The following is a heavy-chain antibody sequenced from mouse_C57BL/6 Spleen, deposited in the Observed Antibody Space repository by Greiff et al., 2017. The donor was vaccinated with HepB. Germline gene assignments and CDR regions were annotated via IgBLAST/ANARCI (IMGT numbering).Heavy chain of an antibody. CDR2: ISGGGGNT. V-gene: IGHV5-9*01. J-gene: IGHJ2*01. D-gene: IGHD2-3*01. CDR3: ARHDGYYYFDD. Sequence: EVQVVESGGGLVKPGGSLKLSCAASGFTFSSYTMSWVRQTPEKRLEWVATISGGGGNTYYPDSVKGRFTISRDNAKNTLYLQMSSLRSEDTALYYCARHDGYYYFDDWGQGTTLTVSS. CDR1: GFTFSSYT.